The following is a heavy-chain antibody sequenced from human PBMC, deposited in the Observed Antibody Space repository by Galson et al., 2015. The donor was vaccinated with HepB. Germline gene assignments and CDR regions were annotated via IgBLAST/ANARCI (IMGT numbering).Heavy chain of an antibody. J-gene: IGHJ6*02. CDR2: FDPEDGET. CDR1: GYTLTELS. CDR3: ARVLLWFGEPTGNDYYYGMDV. Sequence: SVKVSCKVSGYTLTELSMHWVRQAPGKGLEWMGGFDPEDGETNYAQKFQGRVTITADKSTSTAYMELSSLRSEDTAVYYCARVLLWFGEPTGNDYYYGMDVWGQGTTVTVSS. V-gene: IGHV1-24*01. D-gene: IGHD3-10*01.